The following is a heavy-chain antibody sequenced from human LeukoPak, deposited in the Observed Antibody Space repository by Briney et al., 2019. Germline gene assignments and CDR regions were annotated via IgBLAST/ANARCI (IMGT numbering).Heavy chain of an antibody. V-gene: IGHV4-59*05. J-gene: IGHJ3*02. Sequence: SETLSLTCTVSGGSISSYYWSWIRQPPGKGLEWIGSIYYSGSTYYNPSLKSRVIISVDTSKNQFSLKLSSVTAADTAVYYCALRDCSSTTCYPGDAFDIWGQGTMVTVSS. CDR3: ALRDCSSTTCYPGDAFDI. CDR1: GGSISSYY. CDR2: IYYSGST. D-gene: IGHD2-2*01.